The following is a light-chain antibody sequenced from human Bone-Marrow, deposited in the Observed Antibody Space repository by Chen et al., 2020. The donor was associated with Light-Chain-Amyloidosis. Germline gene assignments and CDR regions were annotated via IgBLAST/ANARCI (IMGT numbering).Light chain of an antibody. J-gene: IGLJ3*02. Sequence: SYVLTQPSSVSVAPGQTATIARGGNNIGSTSVHWYQQTPGQAPLLVVYDDSDRPSGIPERLSGSRSGNTATLTISRVEARNKADYYCQVWDRSSDRPVFGGGTMLTVL. CDR1: NIGSTS. V-gene: IGLV3-21*02. CDR2: DDS. CDR3: QVWDRSSDRPV.